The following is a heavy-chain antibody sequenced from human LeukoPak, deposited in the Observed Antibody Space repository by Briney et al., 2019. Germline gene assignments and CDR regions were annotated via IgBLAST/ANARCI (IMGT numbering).Heavy chain of an antibody. Sequence: SETLSLTCTVSGGSISSGGYYWSWIRQHPGKGLEWIGYIYYSGSTYYNPSLKSRVTISVDTSKNQFSLKLSSVTAADTAVYYCARARVGLAAAATGYFDYWGQGTPVTVSS. CDR2: IYYSGST. V-gene: IGHV4-31*03. J-gene: IGHJ4*02. D-gene: IGHD6-13*01. CDR1: GGSISSGGYY. CDR3: ARARVGLAAAATGYFDY.